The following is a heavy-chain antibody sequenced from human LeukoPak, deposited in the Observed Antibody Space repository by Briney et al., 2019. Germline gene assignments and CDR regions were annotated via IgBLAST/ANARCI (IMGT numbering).Heavy chain of an antibody. CDR1: GASINSGAFF. V-gene: IGHV4-39*07. CDR2: IYHNGST. CDR3: AREEFGTALFDL. D-gene: IGHD1-7*01. Sequence: SETPSLTCSVSGASINSGAFFWGWIRQSPGMGLQWIASIYHNGSTYYTPSLKSRLTMSLDMSKNHFSLRLKSVTAADTAVYYCAREEFGTALFDLWGQGTLVTVSS. J-gene: IGHJ5*02.